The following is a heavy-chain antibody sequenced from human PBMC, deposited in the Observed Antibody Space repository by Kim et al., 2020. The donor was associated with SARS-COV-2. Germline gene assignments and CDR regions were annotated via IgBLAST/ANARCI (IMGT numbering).Heavy chain of an antibody. D-gene: IGHD5-12*01. Sequence: GGSLRLSCAASGFSVSHNNMAWVRQAPGKGLEWVSAIYSGGSTFHADSVGVRFTISRDNSRSTLYLQMNSLRADDTAVYYCAREGLSSGDGWGFDYWGQG. CDR2: IYSGGST. CDR3: AREGLSSGDGWGFDY. CDR1: GFSVSHNN. V-gene: IGHV3-53*01. J-gene: IGHJ4*02.